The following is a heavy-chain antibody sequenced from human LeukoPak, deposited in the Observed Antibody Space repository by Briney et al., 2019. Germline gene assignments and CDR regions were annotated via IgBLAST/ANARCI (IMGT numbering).Heavy chain of an antibody. CDR2: ISYTSETK. D-gene: IGHD2-15*01. CDR1: GFPFDEYA. Sequence: GGSLRLSCAASGFPFDEYAMHWIRQAPGKGLEWVSGISYTSETKGYVDSVKGRFTISRDNSKNSLYLQMNSLRAEDTALYYCAKDRGGSSQLGDAFDVWGRGTMVTVSS. V-gene: IGHV3-9*01. CDR3: AKDRGGSSQLGDAFDV. J-gene: IGHJ3*01.